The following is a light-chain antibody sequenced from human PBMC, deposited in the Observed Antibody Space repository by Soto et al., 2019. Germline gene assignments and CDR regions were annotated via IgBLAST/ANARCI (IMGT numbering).Light chain of an antibody. CDR3: QTWVTGIHV. Sequence: QLVLTQSPSASASLGASVKLTCTLSSGHSNYAIAWHQQQPEKGPRFLMKLNSDGSHSKGDAIPDRFSGSSAGAERYLTISTLQSEDEADYYCQTWVTGIHVFGGGTKLTVL. V-gene: IGLV4-69*01. CDR2: LNSDGSH. J-gene: IGLJ2*01. CDR1: SGHSNYA.